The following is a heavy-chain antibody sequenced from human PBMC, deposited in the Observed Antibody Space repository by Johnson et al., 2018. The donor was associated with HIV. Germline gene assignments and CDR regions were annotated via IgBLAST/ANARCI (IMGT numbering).Heavy chain of an antibody. CDR3: ASDNGGTKDAFDM. V-gene: IGHV3-23*01. J-gene: IGHJ3*02. CDR1: GFTFSSYA. D-gene: IGHD1-1*01. CDR2: ISGSGGNT. Sequence: VQLMESGGGVVQPGGSLRLSCAASGFTFSSYAMSWVRQALGKGLEWVSGISGSGGNTYYADSVKGRFTISRDNSKNTLYLQMNSLRAEDTAVYYCASDNGGTKDAFDMWGQGTMVTVSS.